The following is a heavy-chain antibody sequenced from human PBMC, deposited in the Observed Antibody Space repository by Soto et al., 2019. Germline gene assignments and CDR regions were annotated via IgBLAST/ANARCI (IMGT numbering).Heavy chain of an antibody. Sequence: QVQLQESGPGLVKPSQTLSLTCTVSGGSISSGGYYWSWIRQHPGKGLEWIGYIYYSGSTYYNPSLKSRVTISVDTSKKQFSLKLSSVTAADTAVYYWAREAIHIGTEEYYYYGMDVWGQGTTVTVSS. CDR3: AREAIHIGTEEYYYYGMDV. V-gene: IGHV4-31*03. J-gene: IGHJ6*02. D-gene: IGHD1-26*01. CDR1: GGSISSGGYY. CDR2: IYYSGST.